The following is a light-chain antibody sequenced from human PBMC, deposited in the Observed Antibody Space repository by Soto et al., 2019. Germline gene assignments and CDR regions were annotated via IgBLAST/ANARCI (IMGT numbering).Light chain of an antibody. CDR3: SSYTRSGVYV. CDR1: ISDVGGYNA. V-gene: IGLV2-14*01. CDR2: DVS. J-gene: IGLJ1*01. Sequence: QSALTQPASVSGSPGQSITISCTGTISDVGGYNAVSWYQQHPGRAPKLMIYDVSNRPSGISNRFSGSKSGSTASLTISGLQAEDDADYYCSSYTRSGVYVFGAGTKVTV.